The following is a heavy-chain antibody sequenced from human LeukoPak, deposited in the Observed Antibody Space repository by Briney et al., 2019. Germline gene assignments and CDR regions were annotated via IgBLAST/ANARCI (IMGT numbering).Heavy chain of an antibody. V-gene: IGHV1-2*02. CDR3: ARVEYCTKGVCINFDL. J-gene: IGHJ4*02. CDR2: INPNSGAT. CDR1: GYTFTGPY. D-gene: IGHD2-8*01. Sequence: ASVKVSCKASGYTFTGPYIHWMRQAPEQGLEWMGWINPNSGATKYAQKFQGRVTVTRDTSTGTVYMELSGLRADDTAAYYCARVEYCTKGVCINFDLWGQGTLVTVSS.